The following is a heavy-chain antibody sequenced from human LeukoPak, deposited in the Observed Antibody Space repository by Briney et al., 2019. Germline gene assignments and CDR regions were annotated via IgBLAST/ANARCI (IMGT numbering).Heavy chain of an antibody. Sequence: SETLSLTCIVSGDSIGSSYRSWIRQPPGKGLEWIGYIYYSGSTNCNPSLKSRVTISLDTSKNQFSLKLTSVIAADTAVYYCGRGGYSGYDYIDYWGQGTLVTVSS. CDR3: GRGGYSGYDYIDY. J-gene: IGHJ4*02. D-gene: IGHD5-12*01. V-gene: IGHV4-59*01. CDR2: IYYSGST. CDR1: GDSIGSSY.